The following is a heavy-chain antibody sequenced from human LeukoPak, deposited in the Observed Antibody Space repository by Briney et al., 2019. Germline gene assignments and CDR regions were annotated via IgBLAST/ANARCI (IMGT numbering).Heavy chain of an antibody. Sequence: GGSLRLSCAASGLTFSSHWMHWVRQAPGKGLVWVSRITNDGSSTTYADSVKGRFTISRDNSKNTLYLQMNSLRAEDTAVYYCAKAIDRPRYNWFDPWGQGTLVTVSS. V-gene: IGHV3-74*01. CDR2: ITNDGSST. CDR3: AKAIDRPRYNWFDP. J-gene: IGHJ5*02. CDR1: GLTFSSHW.